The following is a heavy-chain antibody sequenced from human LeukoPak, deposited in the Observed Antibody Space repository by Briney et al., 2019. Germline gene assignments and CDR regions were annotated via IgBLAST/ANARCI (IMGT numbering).Heavy chain of an antibody. Sequence: SETLSLTCIVSGVSIYSHDWSWIRQSPGKGLEWLGYSHYSGDTRYNPSLKNRVTISLDTSKNQFSLRLSSVTAADTAVYFCAKGEYSRTSYYHYYMDVWGKGTTVTVSS. CDR1: GVSIYSHD. J-gene: IGHJ6*03. V-gene: IGHV4-59*11. CDR3: AKGEYSRTSYYHYYMDV. CDR2: SHYSGDT. D-gene: IGHD6-6*01.